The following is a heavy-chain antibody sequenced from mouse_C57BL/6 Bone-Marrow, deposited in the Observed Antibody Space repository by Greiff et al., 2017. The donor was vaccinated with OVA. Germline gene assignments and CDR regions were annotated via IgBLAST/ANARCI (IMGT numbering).Heavy chain of an antibody. V-gene: IGHV5-9*01. CDR3: ARGYVGGEFAY. Sequence: EVKLVESGGGLVKPGGSLKLSCAASGFPFSSYTMSWVRQTPEKRLEWVANISGGGGNTYYPDSVKGRFPLSRDNAKNTLYMQMRSVRSEKTAFDNCARGYVGGEFAYWGQETLVTVSA. J-gene: IGHJ3*01. D-gene: IGHD1-1*02. CDR1: GFPFSSYT. CDR2: ISGGGGNT.